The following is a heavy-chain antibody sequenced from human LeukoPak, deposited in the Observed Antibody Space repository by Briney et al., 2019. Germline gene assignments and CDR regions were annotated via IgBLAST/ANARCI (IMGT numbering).Heavy chain of an antibody. CDR3: ARRRHFIDY. CDR2: SSSSGTTI. J-gene: IGHJ4*02. Sequence: GGSLRLSCAASGFTLSDYYMSWIRQAPGKGLEWVSYSSSSGTTIYYADSVKGRFAISRDNAKNSLYLQMNSLRAEDTAVYYCARRRHFIDYWGQGTLVTVSS. V-gene: IGHV3-11*01. CDR1: GFTLSDYY.